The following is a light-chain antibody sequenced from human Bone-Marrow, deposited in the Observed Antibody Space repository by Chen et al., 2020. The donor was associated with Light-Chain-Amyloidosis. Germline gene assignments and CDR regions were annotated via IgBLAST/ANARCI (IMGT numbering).Light chain of an antibody. CDR3: QVWDRSSDRPV. CDR1: NIGSTS. Sequence: SYVLTQPSSVSVAPVQTTTSACGGNNIGSTSVHWYQQTPGQAPLLVVYDDSDRPSGIPERLSGSNSGNTATLTISRVEAGDEADYYCQVWDRSSDRPVFGGGTKLTVL. V-gene: IGLV3-21*02. J-gene: IGLJ3*02. CDR2: DDS.